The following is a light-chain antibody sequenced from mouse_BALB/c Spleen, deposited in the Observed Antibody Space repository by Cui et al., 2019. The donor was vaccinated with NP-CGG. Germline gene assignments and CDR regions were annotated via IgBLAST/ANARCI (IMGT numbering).Light chain of an antibody. J-gene: IGLJ1*01. CDR1: TGAVTTSNY. V-gene: IGLV1*01. Sequence: QPVATQESAPTTSPGETVTHTCRSNTGAVTTSNYANWVQEKPDHLFTGLIGGTNNRTPGVPARFSGSLIGDKAALTITGAQTEDEAIYFCALWYSNHWVFGGGTKLTVL. CDR3: ALWYSNHWV. CDR2: GTN.